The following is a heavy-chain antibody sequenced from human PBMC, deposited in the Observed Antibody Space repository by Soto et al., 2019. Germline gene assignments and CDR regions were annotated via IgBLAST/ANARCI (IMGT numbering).Heavy chain of an antibody. J-gene: IGHJ4*02. CDR2: INPDNGVP. CDR1: GYTFTGYY. D-gene: IGHD3-3*01. Sequence: ASVKVSCKASGYTFTGYYVNWARQAPGQRLEGMGWINPDNGVPNYAQKFQGRVTLSRDTSINTAYMELSRLTSDDTAMYYCVRILYLFSTLKYYFDYWGKGTLVT. V-gene: IGHV1-2*02. CDR3: VRILYLFSTLKYYFDY.